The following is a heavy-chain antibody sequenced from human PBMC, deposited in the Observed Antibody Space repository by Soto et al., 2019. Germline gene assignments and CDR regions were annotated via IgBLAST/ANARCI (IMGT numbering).Heavy chain of an antibody. Sequence: GASVKVSCKASGYTFTSYGISWVRQAPGQGLEWMGWISAYNGNTNYAQKLQGRVTMTTDTSTSTAYMELSSLRSEDTAVYYCAREDTAMAEAGLFFGMDVWGQGTTVTVSS. D-gene: IGHD5-18*01. CDR2: ISAYNGNT. CDR3: AREDTAMAEAGLFFGMDV. J-gene: IGHJ6*02. V-gene: IGHV1-18*01. CDR1: GYTFTSYG.